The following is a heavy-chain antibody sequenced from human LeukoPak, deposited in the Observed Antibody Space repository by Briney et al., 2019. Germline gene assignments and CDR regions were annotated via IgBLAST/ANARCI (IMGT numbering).Heavy chain of an antibody. CDR3: ARGLGVGGIGVWAFDI. CDR1: GFTVGNNY. J-gene: IGHJ3*02. V-gene: IGHV3-66*01. CDR2: IYKVGNT. Sequence: GGSLRLSCAASGFTVGNNYMSWVRQAPGKGLEWVSSIYKVGNTFYADIVKGKFTISRDNSKKTLYLQMNSLRAEDTALYYCARGLGVGGIGVWAFDIWGQGTMVTVSS. D-gene: IGHD3-3*01.